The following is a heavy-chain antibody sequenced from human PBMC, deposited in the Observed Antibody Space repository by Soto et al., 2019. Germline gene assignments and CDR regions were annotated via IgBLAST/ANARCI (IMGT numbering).Heavy chain of an antibody. D-gene: IGHD4-17*01. V-gene: IGHV3-74*01. Sequence: EVQLVESGGRLVQPGGSLRLSCAASGFTFSSYWMHWVRQVPGKGLVWVSRISDDGSSTSYAESVRGRFIISRDNAKNTLYLPLNSLRAEDTAVYYCARGTVRDHDFGDHWGQGTLVAVSS. J-gene: IGHJ4*02. CDR3: ARGTVRDHDFGDH. CDR1: GFTFSSYW. CDR2: ISDDGSST.